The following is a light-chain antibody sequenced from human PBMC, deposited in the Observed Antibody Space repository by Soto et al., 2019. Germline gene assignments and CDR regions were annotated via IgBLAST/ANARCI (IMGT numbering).Light chain of an antibody. Sequence: DIQMPQSPSSLSASVGDRVTITCRASESIGRHLNWYQQKPGKAPKLLIYAASSLQNGVPSRFRGGGSGTDFTLTISNLQPEDFATYYCQQTYSTLAITFGQGTRLDIK. CDR3: QQTYSTLAIT. J-gene: IGKJ5*01. CDR1: ESIGRH. CDR2: AAS. V-gene: IGKV1-39*01.